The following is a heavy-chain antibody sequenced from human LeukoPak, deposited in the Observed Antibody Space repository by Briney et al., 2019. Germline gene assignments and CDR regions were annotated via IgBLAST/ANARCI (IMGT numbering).Heavy chain of an antibody. CDR3: ACDSSGYHNYYFDY. V-gene: IGHV3-21*01. J-gene: IGHJ4*02. Sequence: GGSLRLSCAASGFTFSSYSMNWVRQAPGKGLEWVSSISSSSSYIYYADSVKGRFTISRDNAKNSLYLQMNSLRAEDTAVYYCACDSSGYHNYYFDYWGQGTLVTVSS. D-gene: IGHD3-22*01. CDR2: ISSSSSYI. CDR1: GFTFSSYS.